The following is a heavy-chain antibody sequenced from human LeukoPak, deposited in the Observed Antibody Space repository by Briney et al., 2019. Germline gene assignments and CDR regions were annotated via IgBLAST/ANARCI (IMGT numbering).Heavy chain of an antibody. D-gene: IGHD6-13*01. CDR3: ARVGAQQPVR. Sequence: GASVKVSCKASGYTFTSYDINWVRQAPGQGLEWMGWINPNSGGTNYAQKFQGRVTMTRDTSISTAYMELSRLRSDDTAVYYCARVGAQQPVRWSQGTLVTVSS. CDR2: INPNSGGT. V-gene: IGHV1-2*02. CDR1: GYTFTSYD. J-gene: IGHJ4*02.